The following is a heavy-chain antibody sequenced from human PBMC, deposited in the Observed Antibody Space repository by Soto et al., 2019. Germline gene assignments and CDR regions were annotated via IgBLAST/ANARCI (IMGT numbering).Heavy chain of an antibody. V-gene: IGHV2-5*08. CDR1: GGSISNYYWT. Sequence: TLSLTCTVSGGSISNYYWTWIRQPPGKALEWLALIYWDDDKRYSPSLKSRLTITKDTSKNQGVLTMTNMDPVDTAVYYCAKNSKGYSGSYFDHWGQGIPVTVSS. CDR3: AKNSKGYSGSYFDH. J-gene: IGHJ4*02. CDR2: IYWDDDK. D-gene: IGHD5-12*01.